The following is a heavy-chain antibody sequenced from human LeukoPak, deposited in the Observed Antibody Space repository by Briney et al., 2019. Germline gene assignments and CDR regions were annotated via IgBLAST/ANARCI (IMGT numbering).Heavy chain of an antibody. CDR3: ARGRGYSYVDY. J-gene: IGHJ4*02. CDR1: GFTFSSYS. D-gene: IGHD5-18*01. V-gene: IGHV3-48*01. Sequence: GGSLRLSCAASGFTFSSYSMNWVRQAPGKGLEWVSYISSSSSTIYYAGSVKGRFTISRDNAKNSLYLQMNSLRAEDTAVYYCARGRGYSYVDYWGQGTLVTVSS. CDR2: ISSSSSTI.